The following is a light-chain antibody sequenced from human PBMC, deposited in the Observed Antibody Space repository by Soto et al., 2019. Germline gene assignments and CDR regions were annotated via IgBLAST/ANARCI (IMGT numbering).Light chain of an antibody. J-gene: IGLJ1*01. CDR2: DNH. V-gene: IGLV1-51*01. CDR1: SSNIGKSH. Sequence: QSVLTQPPSVSAAPGQKVTISCSGSSSNIGKSHVSWYQHLPGTAPKLLIYDNHKRPSGIPDRLYGSKSGTAATLDITGLQTGAEADYYCATWADSLSAAVFGPGTKLTVL. CDR3: ATWADSLSAAV.